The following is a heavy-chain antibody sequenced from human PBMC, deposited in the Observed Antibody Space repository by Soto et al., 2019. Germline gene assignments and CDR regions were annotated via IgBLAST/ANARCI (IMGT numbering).Heavy chain of an antibody. Sequence: GASVKVSCKASGYTFTSYGSSWVRQAPGQGLEWMGWISAYNGNTNYAQKLQGRVTMTTDTSTSTAYMELRSLRSDDTAVYYCARQAVQQQLVRGWFDPWGQGTLVTVSS. CDR1: GYTFTSYG. CDR2: ISAYNGNT. J-gene: IGHJ5*02. D-gene: IGHD6-13*01. V-gene: IGHV1-18*01. CDR3: ARQAVQQQLVRGWFDP.